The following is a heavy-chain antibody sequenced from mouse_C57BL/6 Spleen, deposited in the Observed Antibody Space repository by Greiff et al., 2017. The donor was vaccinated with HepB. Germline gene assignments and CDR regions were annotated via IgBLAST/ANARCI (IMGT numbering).Heavy chain of an antibody. D-gene: IGHD2-2*01. CDR1: GYTFTSYW. CDR3: APLRWLRRRYFDV. V-gene: IGHV1-53*01. Sequence: VQLQQPGTELVKPGASVKLSCKASGYTFTSYWMHWVKQRPGQGLEWIGNINPSNGGTNYNEKFKSKATLTVDKSSSTAYMQLSSLTSEDSAVYYCAPLRWLRRRYFDVRGTGTTVTVSS. CDR2: INPSNGGT. J-gene: IGHJ1*03.